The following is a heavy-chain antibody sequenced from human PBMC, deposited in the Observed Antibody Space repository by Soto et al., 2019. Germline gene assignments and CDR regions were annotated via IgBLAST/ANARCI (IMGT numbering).Heavy chain of an antibody. D-gene: IGHD3-9*01. J-gene: IGHJ4*02. CDR1: GGSXSRGDYY. CDR2: IYYSGST. V-gene: IGHV4-30-4*01. Sequence: SETLSLTCTVSGGSXSRGDYYWSWIRRPPGKGLEWIGYIYYSGSTYYNPSLKSRVTISVDTSKNQFSLKLSSVTAADTAVYYCARVLRNYDILTGNFDYWGQGTLVTVSS. CDR3: ARVLRNYDILTGNFDY.